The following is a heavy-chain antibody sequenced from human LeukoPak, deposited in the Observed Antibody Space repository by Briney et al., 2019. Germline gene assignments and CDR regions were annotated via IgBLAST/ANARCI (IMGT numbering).Heavy chain of an antibody. J-gene: IGHJ2*01. D-gene: IGHD6-13*01. Sequence: PGGSLRLPCVASGFTFSSYSMNWVRPAPGKGLEWVSSISGSSSYIYYADSVKGRFTISRDNAKNSLYVQMKSLRAEDTAVYYCARTPSIVGYTSRELGHWYFDLWGRGTPVTVSS. CDR3: ARTPSIVGYTSRELGHWYFDL. V-gene: IGHV3-21*01. CDR2: ISGSSSYI. CDR1: GFTFSSYS.